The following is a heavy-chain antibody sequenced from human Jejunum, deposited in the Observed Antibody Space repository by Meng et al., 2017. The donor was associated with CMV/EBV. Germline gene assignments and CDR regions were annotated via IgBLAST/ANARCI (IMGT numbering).Heavy chain of an antibody. D-gene: IGHD3-22*01. J-gene: IGHJ4*02. Sequence: SGFRFSSYGIQWAARSPDTGLEWVARRWFDGIRKYDADSVKGRFSISRDDSKNTVYLQMNTLSAEDPAVYYCARDTDHSRHYSQFDYWGQGTLVTVSS. CDR1: GFRFSSYG. V-gene: IGHV3-33*01. CDR2: RWFDGIRK. CDR3: ARDTDHSRHYSQFDY.